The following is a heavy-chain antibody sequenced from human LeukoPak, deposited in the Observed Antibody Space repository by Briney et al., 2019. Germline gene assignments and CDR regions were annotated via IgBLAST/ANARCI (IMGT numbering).Heavy chain of an antibody. CDR1: EFSFSYHA. Sequence: PGGSLRLSCAASEFSFSYHATHWVRQAPGKGLEWVAVISYDGSNKYYADSVKGRLTISRDNSKNTLYLQMSSLRAEDTAVYYCARDPRTPAPYSGYDFPRRQYYYYYMDVWGKGTTVTVSS. D-gene: IGHD5-12*01. CDR2: ISYDGSNK. V-gene: IGHV3-30*04. J-gene: IGHJ6*03. CDR3: ARDPRTPAPYSGYDFPRRQYYYYYMDV.